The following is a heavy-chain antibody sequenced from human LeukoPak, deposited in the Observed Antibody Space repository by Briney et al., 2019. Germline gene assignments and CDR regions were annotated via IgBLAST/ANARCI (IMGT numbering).Heavy chain of an antibody. D-gene: IGHD5-12*01. J-gene: IGHJ4*02. V-gene: IGHV3-23*01. CDR3: AKVTSGYSGEFDY. CDR1: GFTFSSYA. Sequence: PGGSLRLSCAASGFTFSSYAVSWVRQAPGKGLEWVSAISGSGGSTYYADSVKGRLTISRDNSKNTLYLQMNSLRAEDTAVYYCAKVTSGYSGEFDYWGQGTLVTVSS. CDR2: ISGSGGST.